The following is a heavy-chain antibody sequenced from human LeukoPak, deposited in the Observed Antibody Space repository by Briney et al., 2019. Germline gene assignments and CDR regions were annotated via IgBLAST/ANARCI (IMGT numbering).Heavy chain of an antibody. CDR2: IIPIFGTA. Sequence: GSSVKVSCKASGGTFSSYAISWVRQAPGQGLEWMGGIIPIFGTANYAQKFQGRVTIIADKSTSTAYMELSSLRSEDTAVYYCASGSITLVRGVNHYYYYMDVWGKGTTVTVSS. D-gene: IGHD3-10*01. CDR1: GGTFSSYA. J-gene: IGHJ6*03. CDR3: ASGSITLVRGVNHYYYYMDV. V-gene: IGHV1-69*06.